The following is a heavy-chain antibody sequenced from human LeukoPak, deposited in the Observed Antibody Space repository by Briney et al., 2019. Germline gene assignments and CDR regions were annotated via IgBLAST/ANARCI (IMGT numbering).Heavy chain of an antibody. CDR2: IYTSGGS. D-gene: IGHD2-2*01. V-gene: IGHV4-61*02. J-gene: IGHJ4*02. CDR1: GGSISSGSYY. CDR3: ARGGCSSTSCPKGPFDY. Sequence: PSETLSLTCTVSGGSISSGSYYWSWIRQPAGKGLEWIGRIYTSGGSNYNPSLKSRVTISLDTSKNQFSLKLRSVTAADTAVYYCARGGCSSTSCPKGPFDYWGQGTLVTVSS.